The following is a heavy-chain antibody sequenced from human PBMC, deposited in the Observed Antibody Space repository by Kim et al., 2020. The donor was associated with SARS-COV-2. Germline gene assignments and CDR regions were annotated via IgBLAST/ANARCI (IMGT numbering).Heavy chain of an antibody. CDR3: ARDLLVAGNTGWYAGDH. V-gene: IGHV3-33*05. Sequence: GGSLRLSCAASGFTFSIYGMHWVRQAPGKGLEWLALISYDGKIQYYTDSLRGRFTISRDNSENTLYLQMTSLRAEDTAIYYCARDLLVAGNTGWYAGDHWGQGTLVTVSS. CDR2: ISYDGKIQ. D-gene: IGHD6-19*01. J-gene: IGHJ4*02. CDR1: GFTFSIYG.